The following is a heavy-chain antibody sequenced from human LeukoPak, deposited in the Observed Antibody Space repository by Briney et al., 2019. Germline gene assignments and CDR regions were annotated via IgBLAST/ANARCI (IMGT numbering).Heavy chain of an antibody. Sequence: ASVKVSCKASGYTFTSYYIHWVRQAPGQGLEWMGIINPSGGSTSYAQKFQGRVTMTRDTSTSTVYMELSSLRSEDTAVYYCARSLRMDNWFDPWGQGTLVTVSS. J-gene: IGHJ5*02. V-gene: IGHV1-46*01. CDR1: GYTFTSYY. CDR2: INPSGGST. CDR3: ARSLRMDNWFDP. D-gene: IGHD2-2*03.